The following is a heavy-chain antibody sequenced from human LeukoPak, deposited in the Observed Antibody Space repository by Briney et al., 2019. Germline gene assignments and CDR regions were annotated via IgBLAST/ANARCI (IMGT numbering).Heavy chain of an antibody. J-gene: IGHJ5*02. CDR1: GFTFRDYY. CDR3: ARGPVSPGWFDP. CDR2: ITSSGSTI. V-gene: IGHV3-11*04. Sequence: KPGGSLRLSCAASGFTFRDYYMSWIRQAPGKGLEWVSYITSSGSTIYYADSVKGRFTISRDNGKNSLYLQMNSLRAEDTAVYYCARGPVSPGWFDPWGQGTLATVSS.